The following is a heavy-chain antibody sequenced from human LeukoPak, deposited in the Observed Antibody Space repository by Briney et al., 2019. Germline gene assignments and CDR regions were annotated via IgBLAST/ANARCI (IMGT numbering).Heavy chain of an antibody. CDR3: ARVSKSEWEGHYYMDV. J-gene: IGHJ6*03. CDR2: ISYDGSNK. V-gene: IGHV3-30*04. Sequence: GSLRLSCAASGFTFSSYAMHWVRQAPGKGLEWVAVISYDGSNKYYADSVKGRFTISRDNSKNTLYLQMNSLRAEGTAVYYCARVSKSEWEGHYYMDVWGKGTTVTISS. D-gene: IGHD1-26*01. CDR1: GFTFSSYA.